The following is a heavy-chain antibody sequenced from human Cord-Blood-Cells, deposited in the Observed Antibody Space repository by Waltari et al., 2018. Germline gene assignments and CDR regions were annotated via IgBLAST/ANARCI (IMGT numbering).Heavy chain of an antibody. D-gene: IGHD2-2*02. J-gene: IGHJ4*02. CDR3: ARVGYCSSTSCYTNFDY. CDR1: GFTFSSHW. V-gene: IGHV3-74*01. Sequence: EVQLVESGGGLAQPGGPLRLSCAVSGFTFSSHWLPWARQAPGKGLVWVSRINSDGSSTSYANSVKGRFTISRDNAKNTLYLQMNSLRAEDTAVYYCARVGYCSSTSCYTNFDYWGQGTLVTVSS. CDR2: INSDGSST.